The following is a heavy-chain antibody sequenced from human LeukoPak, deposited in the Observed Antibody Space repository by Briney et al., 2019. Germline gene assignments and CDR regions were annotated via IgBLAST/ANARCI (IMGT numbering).Heavy chain of an antibody. CDR1: GGSLSRYY. J-gene: IGHJ4*02. D-gene: IGHD5-24*01. CDR2: IYYSGST. Sequence: SETLSLTCTVSGGSLSRYYWSWIRHPPGKGLECIGYIYYSGSTNYNPSLKSRVTISVDTSKNQFSLKLSSVTAADTAVYYCARDRRDGYNRYDYWGQGTLVTVSS. V-gene: IGHV4-59*01. CDR3: ARDRRDGYNRYDY.